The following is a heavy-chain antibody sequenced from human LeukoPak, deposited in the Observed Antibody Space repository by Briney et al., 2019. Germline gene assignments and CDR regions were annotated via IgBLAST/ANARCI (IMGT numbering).Heavy chain of an antibody. CDR2: IYTSGST. J-gene: IGHJ4*02. CDR3: ARLSAYGGNWSWGY. V-gene: IGHV4-61*02. CDR1: GGSISSGSYY. Sequence: PSETLSLTCTVSGGSISSGSYYWSWIRQPAGKGLEWIGRIYTSGSTNYNPSLKSRVTISVDTSKNQFSLKLSSVTAADTAVYYCARLSAYGGNWSWGYWGQGTLVTVSS. D-gene: IGHD4-23*01.